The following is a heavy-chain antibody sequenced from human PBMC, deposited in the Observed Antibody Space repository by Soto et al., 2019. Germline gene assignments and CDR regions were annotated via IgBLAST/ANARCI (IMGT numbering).Heavy chain of an antibody. Sequence: ASVKVSCKASGYTFTSYYMHWVRQAPGQGLEWMGWINPNSGDTNYAQKFQGRVTMTRDASFRTAYMELSRLRSDDRAVYYCARGGTIFGVVIRAPFDYWGQGPLVTVSS. V-gene: IGHV1-2*02. CDR3: ARGGTIFGVVIRAPFDY. J-gene: IGHJ4*02. D-gene: IGHD3-3*01. CDR1: GYTFTSYY. CDR2: INPNSGDT.